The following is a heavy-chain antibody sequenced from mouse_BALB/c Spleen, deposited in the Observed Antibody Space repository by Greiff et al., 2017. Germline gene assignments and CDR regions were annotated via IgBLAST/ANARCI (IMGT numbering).Heavy chain of an antibody. CDR2: ISSGGSYT. CDR3: ARHKNTAMDY. V-gene: IGHV5-6*01. Sequence: EVQVVESGGDLVKPGGSLKLSCAASGFTFSSYGMSWVRQTPDKRLEWVATISSGGSYTYYPDSVKGRFTISRDNAKNTLYLQMSSLKSEDTAMYYCARHKNTAMDYWGQGTSVTVSS. J-gene: IGHJ4*01. CDR1: GFTFSSYG.